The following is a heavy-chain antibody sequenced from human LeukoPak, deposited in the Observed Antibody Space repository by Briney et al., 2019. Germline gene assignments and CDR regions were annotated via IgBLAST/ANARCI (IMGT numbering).Heavy chain of an antibody. CDR1: GFTFSNAW. V-gene: IGHV3-15*01. J-gene: IGHJ3*02. CDR3: TTEKYDSSGWDAFDI. Sequence: GGSLRLSCAASGFTFSNAWMSWVRQAPGKGLEWVGRIKSKTDGGTTDYAAPVKGRFTISRDDSKNTLYLQMNSLKTEDTAVYYCTTEKYDSSGWDAFDIWGQGTMVTVSS. CDR2: IKSKTDGGTT. D-gene: IGHD6-19*01.